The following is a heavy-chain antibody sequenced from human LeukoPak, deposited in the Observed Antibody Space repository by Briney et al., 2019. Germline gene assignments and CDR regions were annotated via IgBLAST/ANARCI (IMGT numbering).Heavy chain of an antibody. CDR2: INPSGGST. CDR3: ARGGAATSYYYYYMDV. Sequence: GASVKVSCKASGYTFTSYYMHWVRQAPGQGLEWMGIINPSGGSTSYAQKFQGRVTMTRDTSTSTVYMELSSLRSEDTAVYYCARGGAATSYYYYYMDVWGKGTTVTISS. D-gene: IGHD6-25*01. CDR1: GYTFTSYY. J-gene: IGHJ6*03. V-gene: IGHV1-46*01.